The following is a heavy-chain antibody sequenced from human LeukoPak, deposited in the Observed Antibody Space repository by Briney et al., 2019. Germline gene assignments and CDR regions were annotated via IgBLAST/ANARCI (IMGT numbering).Heavy chain of an antibody. J-gene: IGHJ6*03. CDR3: ASRHSKQQPYYYYMDI. CDR2: IYSNGDT. D-gene: IGHD6-13*01. Sequence: RASQTLSLTCTVSGDSISSGSYSWSWIRQPAGKGLEWIGRIYSNGDTKFNPSLKSRVTISLDTSKNQFSLKLSSATAADTAVYYCASRHSKQQPYYYYMDIWGKGTTVTVSS. CDR1: GDSISSGSYS. V-gene: IGHV4-61*02.